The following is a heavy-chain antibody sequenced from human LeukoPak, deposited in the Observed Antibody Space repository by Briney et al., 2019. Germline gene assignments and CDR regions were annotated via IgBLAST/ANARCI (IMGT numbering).Heavy chain of an antibody. Sequence: PGGSLRLSCAASGFTFSNAWMSWVRQAPGKGLEWVGRIKSKTDGGTTDYAAPVKGRFTIPRDDSKNTLYLQMNSLKTEDTAVYYCTTGYCSGGSCYDRWGQVTLVTVSS. J-gene: IGHJ5*02. CDR3: TTGYCSGGSCYDR. D-gene: IGHD2-15*01. CDR1: GFTFSNAW. CDR2: IKSKTDGGTT. V-gene: IGHV3-15*01.